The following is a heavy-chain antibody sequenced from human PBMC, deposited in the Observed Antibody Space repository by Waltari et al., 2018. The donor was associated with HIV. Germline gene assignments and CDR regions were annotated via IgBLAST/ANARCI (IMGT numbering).Heavy chain of an antibody. CDR1: GFTFINAW. D-gene: IGHD3-22*01. Sequence: EVQLVESGGDLVKPGGCLRLSCAASGFTFINAWMIWVRQAPGKGPEWVGRIKSKADGGTTDYAAPVKGRFTISRDDSKNTLYLQMNSLRFEDTAVYYCTTDEFYYGNSGYFDYWGQGTLVTVSS. CDR3: TTDEFYYGNSGYFDY. V-gene: IGHV3-15*05. J-gene: IGHJ4*02. CDR2: IKSKADGGTT.